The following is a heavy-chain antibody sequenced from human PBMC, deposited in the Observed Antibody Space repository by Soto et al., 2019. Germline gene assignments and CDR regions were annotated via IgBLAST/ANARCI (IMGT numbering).Heavy chain of an antibody. D-gene: IGHD6-13*01. V-gene: IGHV1-69*06. Sequence: QVQLVQSGAGVKKPGSSVKVSYKASGGTFSSYAISWVRQAPGQGLEWMGGIIPIFGTANYAQKFQGRVTITADKSTSTAYMELSSLRSEDTAVYYCARDYSSSWYRGMDWFDPWGQGTLVTVSS. CDR3: ARDYSSSWYRGMDWFDP. CDR1: GGTFSSYA. J-gene: IGHJ5*02. CDR2: IIPIFGTA.